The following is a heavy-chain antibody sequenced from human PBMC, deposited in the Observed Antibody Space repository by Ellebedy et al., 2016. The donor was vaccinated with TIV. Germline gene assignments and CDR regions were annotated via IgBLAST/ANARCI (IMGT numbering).Heavy chain of an antibody. CDR1: GFTFSISG. D-gene: IGHD3-3*01. V-gene: IGHV3-21*06. Sequence: GGSLRLXXAASGFTFSISGMTWVRQRPGKGLEWVATVSRGREAYYADPFKGRFFISRDNDLNSVFLQLNNLRVEDTAVYYCSRDGREWSRDCWGQGTPVTVSS. J-gene: IGHJ4*02. CDR3: SRDGREWSRDC. CDR2: VSRGREA.